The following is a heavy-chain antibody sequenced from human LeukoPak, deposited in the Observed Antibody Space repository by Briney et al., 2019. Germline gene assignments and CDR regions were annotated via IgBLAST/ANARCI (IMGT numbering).Heavy chain of an antibody. V-gene: IGHV3-48*03. Sequence: GGSLRLSCAASGFTLSSYEMNWVHQAPGKGLEWVSYISSSGSTICYADSVKGRFTISRDNAKNSLYLQMNSLRAEDTAVYYCARGPSGGNNLWMGYWGQGTLVTVSS. CDR1: GFTLSSYE. CDR2: ISSSGSTI. J-gene: IGHJ1*01. CDR3: ARGPSGGNNLWMGY. D-gene: IGHD1-20*01.